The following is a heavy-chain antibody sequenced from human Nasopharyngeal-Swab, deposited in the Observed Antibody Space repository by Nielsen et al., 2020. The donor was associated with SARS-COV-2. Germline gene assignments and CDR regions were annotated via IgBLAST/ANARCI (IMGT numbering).Heavy chain of an antibody. CDR2: ISAYNGNT. Sequence: ASVKVSCKASGYTFTSYGISWVRQAPVQGLEWMGWISAYNGNTNYAQKLQGRVTMTTDTSTSTAYMELRSLRSDDTAVYYCAREVTGITMIVVVPDNWFDPWGQGTLVTVSS. CDR3: AREVTGITMIVVVPDNWFDP. J-gene: IGHJ5*02. D-gene: IGHD3-22*01. V-gene: IGHV1-18*01. CDR1: GYTFTSYG.